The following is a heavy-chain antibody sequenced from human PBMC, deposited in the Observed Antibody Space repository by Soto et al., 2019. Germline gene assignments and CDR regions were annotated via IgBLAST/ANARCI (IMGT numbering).Heavy chain of an antibody. D-gene: IGHD6-19*01. J-gene: IGHJ6*02. Sequence: QVQLVQSGAEVKKPGASVKVSCKASGYTFTSYYMHWVRQAPGQGLEWMGIINPSGGSTSYAQKFQGRVTMTRETSTSTVYMELSSLRSEDTAVYYCARDRKSSGWYYYYYGMDVWGQGTTVTVSS. V-gene: IGHV1-46*01. CDR3: ARDRKSSGWYYYYYGMDV. CDR1: GYTFTSYY. CDR2: INPSGGST.